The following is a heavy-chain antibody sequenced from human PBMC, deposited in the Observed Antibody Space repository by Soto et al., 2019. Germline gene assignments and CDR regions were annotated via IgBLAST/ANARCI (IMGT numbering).Heavy chain of an antibody. CDR1: GGSIRTFY. V-gene: IGHV4-59*01. D-gene: IGHD3-3*01. CDR2: IYYSGST. Sequence: SETLSLTCTVSGGSIRTFYWSWIRQPPGKGLEWIGYIYYSGSTNYNPSLKSRVTISVDTSKNQFSLKLSSVTAADTAVYYCARSSGYIPYWGQGTLVTVSS. J-gene: IGHJ4*02. CDR3: ARSSGYIPY.